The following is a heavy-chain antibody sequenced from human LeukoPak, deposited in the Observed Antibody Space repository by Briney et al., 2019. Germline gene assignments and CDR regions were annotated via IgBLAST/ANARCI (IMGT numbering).Heavy chain of an antibody. CDR3: AKALGYYDSSGYLNFYS. D-gene: IGHD3-22*01. Sequence: GGSLRLSCAASGFTFSNYVMNWVRQAPGKGLGWVSGISGNGGSTYYADSVKGRFTLSRDNSKNTLDLQMSSLRAEDTAVYYCAKALGYYDSSGYLNFYSWGQGTLVTVSS. J-gene: IGHJ4*02. CDR2: ISGNGGST. CDR1: GFTFSNYV. V-gene: IGHV3-23*01.